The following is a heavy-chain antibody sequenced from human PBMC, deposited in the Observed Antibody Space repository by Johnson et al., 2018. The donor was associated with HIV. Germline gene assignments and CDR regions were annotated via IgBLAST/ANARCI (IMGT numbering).Heavy chain of an antibody. Sequence: QVQLVESGGGLVNPGGSLRLSCAASGFSFSDYYMSWIRQAPGKGLEWVSYITSSGNTVYYADSVKGRFTISRDNAKNSLSLQMNILTAEDTAVYYCARAPEGRGIDAFDIWGQGTMVTVS. CDR3: ARAPEGRGIDAFDI. J-gene: IGHJ3*02. CDR2: ITSSGNTV. CDR1: GFSFSDYY. D-gene: IGHD3-10*01. V-gene: IGHV3-11*04.